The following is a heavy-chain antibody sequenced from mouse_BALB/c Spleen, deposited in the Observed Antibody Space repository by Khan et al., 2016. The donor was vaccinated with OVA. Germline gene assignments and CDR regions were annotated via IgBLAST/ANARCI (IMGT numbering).Heavy chain of an antibody. J-gene: IGHJ3*01. V-gene: IGHV1-77*01. CDR2: ISPGSGDT. CDR3: ARRNYFGYTFAY. D-gene: IGHD1-2*01. Sequence: QVQLKQSGAELARPGASVKLSCKASGYTFTDYYINWVKQRTGQGLEWIGEISPGSGDTYYNEKFKGKATLTADKSSSPVDMQHSSLTAKASAVYFCARRNYFGYTFAYWGQGTLVTVAA. CDR1: GYTFTDYY.